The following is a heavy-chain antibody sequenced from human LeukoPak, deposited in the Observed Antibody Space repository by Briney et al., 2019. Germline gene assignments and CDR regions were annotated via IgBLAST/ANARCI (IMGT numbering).Heavy chain of an antibody. CDR3: TALAFGGVISGIDY. CDR2: IKSKTDGGTT. CDR1: GFTFSSYA. D-gene: IGHD3-16*01. V-gene: IGHV3-15*01. Sequence: GGSLRLSCAASGFTFSSYAMSWVRQAPGKGLEWVGRIKSKTDGGTTDYAAPVKGRFTISRDDSKNTLYLQMNSLKTEDTAVYYCTALAFGGVISGIDYWGQGTLVTVSS. J-gene: IGHJ4*02.